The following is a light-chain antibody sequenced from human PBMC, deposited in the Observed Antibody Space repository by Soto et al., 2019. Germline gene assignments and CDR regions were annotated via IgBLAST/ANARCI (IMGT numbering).Light chain of an antibody. CDR1: QSVSSSY. CDR3: FAWT. J-gene: IGKJ1*01. CDR2: GAS. Sequence: EIVLTQSPGTLSLSPGERATLSCRASQSVSSSYLAWYQQKPGQAPRLLIYGASSRATGIPDRFSGSGSGTDFSLTISRLEPEDFAVYYCFAWTFGQGTKVDIK. V-gene: IGKV3-20*01.